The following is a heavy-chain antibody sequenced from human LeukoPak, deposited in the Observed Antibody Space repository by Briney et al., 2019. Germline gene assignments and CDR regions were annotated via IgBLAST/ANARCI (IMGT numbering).Heavy chain of an antibody. J-gene: IGHJ4*02. Sequence: GGSLRLSCAASGFTFSSYAMSWVRQAPGKGLEWVSAISGSGGSTYYADSVKGRFTISRDNSKNTLYLQMNSLRAEDTAVYYCARDRNSVYYFDYWGQGTLVTVSS. CDR1: GFTFSSYA. D-gene: IGHD1-14*01. CDR2: ISGSGGST. CDR3: ARDRNSVYYFDY. V-gene: IGHV3-23*01.